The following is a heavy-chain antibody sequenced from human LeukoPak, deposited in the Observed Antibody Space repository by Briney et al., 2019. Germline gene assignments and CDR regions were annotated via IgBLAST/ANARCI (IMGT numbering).Heavy chain of an antibody. CDR3: ARGHYYGSGSYRYYMDV. V-gene: IGHV3-30*02. Sequence: PGGSLRLSCVASGFTFNTYGMHWVRQAPGKGLEWVAFTRYDGSNEYYADSVEGRSTISRDNSKNTLYLQMNSLRAEDTAVYYCARGHYYGSGSYRYYMDVWGKGTTVTVSS. CDR1: GFTFNTYG. J-gene: IGHJ6*03. CDR2: TRYDGSNE. D-gene: IGHD3-10*01.